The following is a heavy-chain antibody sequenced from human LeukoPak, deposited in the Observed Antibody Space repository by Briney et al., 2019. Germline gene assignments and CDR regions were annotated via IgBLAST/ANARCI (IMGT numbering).Heavy chain of an antibody. V-gene: IGHV4-34*01. CDR2: INHSGST. CDR3: ARGLGDDSSGYYYDY. J-gene: IGHJ4*02. Sequence: PSETLSLTCAAYGGSFSGYYWSWIRQPPGKGLEWIGEINHSGSTNYNPSLKSRVTISVDTSKNQFSLKLSSVTAADTAVYYCARGLGDDSSGYYYDYWGQGTLVTVSS. D-gene: IGHD3-22*01. CDR1: GGSFSGYY.